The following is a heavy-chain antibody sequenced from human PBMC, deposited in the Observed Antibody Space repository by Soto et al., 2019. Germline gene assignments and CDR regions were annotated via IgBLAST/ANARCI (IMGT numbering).Heavy chain of an antibody. CDR1: GFSLSTYGVG. D-gene: IGHD2-21*01. Sequence: SGPTLVNPTQTLTLTCTFSGFSLSTYGVGVAWVRQPPGKALEWLALIYWDDDKRYSPSLETRLTITKDTSKTHVVLTMTNMDPVDTATYYCAHRPIRYYYYGMYVWGQGTTVTVSS. V-gene: IGHV2-5*02. CDR3: AHRPIRYYYYGMYV. CDR2: IYWDDDK. J-gene: IGHJ6*02.